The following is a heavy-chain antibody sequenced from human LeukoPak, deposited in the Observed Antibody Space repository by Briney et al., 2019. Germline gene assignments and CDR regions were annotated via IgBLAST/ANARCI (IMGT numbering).Heavy chain of an antibody. D-gene: IGHD3-3*01. CDR2: ISYDGSNK. CDR3: ARDQPAPYYDFWSGYYTRGGYYYYGMDV. CDR1: GFTFSSYA. V-gene: IGHV3-30*04. J-gene: IGHJ6*02. Sequence: GGSLRLSCAASGFTFSSYAMHWVRQAPGKGLEWVAVISYDGSNKYYADSVKGRFTISRDNSKNTLYLQMNSLRAEDTAVYYCARDQPAPYYDFWSGYYTRGGYYYYGMDVWGQGTTVTVSS.